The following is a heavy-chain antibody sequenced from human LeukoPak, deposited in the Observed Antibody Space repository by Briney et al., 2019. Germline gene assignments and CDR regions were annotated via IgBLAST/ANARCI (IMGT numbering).Heavy chain of an antibody. J-gene: IGHJ4*02. V-gene: IGHV1-2*06. D-gene: IGHD1-26*01. Sequence: GASVKVSCKASGYTSTGYYMHWVRQAPGQGLEWMGRINPNSGGTNYAQRFQGRVTMTRDTSISTAYMELSSLRSDDTAVYYCTRESGSYHGNDYWGQGTLVTVSS. CDR1: GYTSTGYY. CDR2: INPNSGGT. CDR3: TRESGSYHGNDY.